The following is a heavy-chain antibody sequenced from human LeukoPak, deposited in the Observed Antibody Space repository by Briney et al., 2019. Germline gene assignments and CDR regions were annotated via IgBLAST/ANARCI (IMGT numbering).Heavy chain of an antibody. J-gene: IGHJ3*02. CDR1: GFTFSSYS. V-gene: IGHV3-21*01. D-gene: IGHD3-3*01. CDR2: ISSSSSYI. CDR3: ARGGGITIFGVAIDAFDI. Sequence: GGSLRLSCAASGFTFSSYSMNWVRQAPGKGLEWVSSISSSSSYIYYADSVKGRFTISRDNAKNSLYLQMNSLRAEDTAVYYCARGGGITIFGVAIDAFDIWGQGTMVTVSS.